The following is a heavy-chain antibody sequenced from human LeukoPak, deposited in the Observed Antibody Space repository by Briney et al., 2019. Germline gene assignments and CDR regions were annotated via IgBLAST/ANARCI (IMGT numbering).Heavy chain of an antibody. Sequence: GGSLRLSCAASGFTVSSNYMSWVRQAPGKGLEWVSYISSSSSTIYYADSVKGRFTISRDNAKNSLYLQMNSLRAEDTAVYYCARDLYGMDVWGQGTTVTVSS. CDR2: ISSSSSTI. V-gene: IGHV3-48*04. J-gene: IGHJ6*02. CDR1: GFTVSSNY. CDR3: ARDLYGMDV.